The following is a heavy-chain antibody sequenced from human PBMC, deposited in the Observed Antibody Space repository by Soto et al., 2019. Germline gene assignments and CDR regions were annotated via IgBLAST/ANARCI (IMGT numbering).Heavy chain of an antibody. CDR3: ARDAEMTTVTRYYYYGMDV. CDR1: GYTFTSYG. Sequence: QVQLVQSGAEVKKPGASVKVSCKASGYTFTSYGISWVRQAPGQGLEWMGWISAYNGNTNYAQKLQGRVTMTTDTSTSTAYMELRSLRSDDTAVYYCARDAEMTTVTRYYYYGMDVWGQGTTVTVSS. J-gene: IGHJ6*02. V-gene: IGHV1-18*01. D-gene: IGHD4-17*01. CDR2: ISAYNGNT.